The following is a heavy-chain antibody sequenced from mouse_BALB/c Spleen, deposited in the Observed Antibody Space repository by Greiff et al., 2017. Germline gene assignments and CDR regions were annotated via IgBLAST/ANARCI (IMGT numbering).Heavy chain of an antibody. CDR3: AREGYGNPYAMDY. D-gene: IGHD2-10*02. Sequence: VQLQQSGPELVKPGASVKISCKASGYAFSSSWMNWVKQRPGQGLEWIGRIYPGDGDTNYNGKFKGKATLTADKSSSTAYMQLSSLTSVDSAVYFCAREGYGNPYAMDYWGQGTSVTVSS. CDR1: GYAFSSSW. CDR2: IYPGDGDT. V-gene: IGHV1-82*01. J-gene: IGHJ4*01.